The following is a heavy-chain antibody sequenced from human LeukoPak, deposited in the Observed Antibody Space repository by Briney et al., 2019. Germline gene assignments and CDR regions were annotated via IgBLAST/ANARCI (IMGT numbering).Heavy chain of an antibody. CDR3: ASAESDYGDYTS. CDR1: GGSISSGDYY. Sequence: SETLSLTCTVSGGSISSGDYYWSWIRQPPGKGLEWIGYIYYSGSTYYNPSLESRVTISVDTSKNQFSLKLSSVTAADTAVYYCASAESDYGDYTSWGQGTLVTVSS. D-gene: IGHD4-17*01. CDR2: IYYSGST. V-gene: IGHV4-30-4*01. J-gene: IGHJ5*02.